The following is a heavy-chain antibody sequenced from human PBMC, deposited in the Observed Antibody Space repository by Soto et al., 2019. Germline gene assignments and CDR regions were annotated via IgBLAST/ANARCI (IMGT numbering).Heavy chain of an antibody. V-gene: IGHV4-39*01. J-gene: IGHJ4*02. D-gene: IGHD3-10*01. CDR3: ARQVAVSNYYGLGSHLDY. CDR2: IFYSWST. Sequence: QVQLQESGPGLVKPSETLSLSCAVSGGSISSSTYYWVWIRQPPGKGLEWIGSIFYSWSTYYNPSLKTRVTIPVDTSKNQFSLQLSSVTAADTAVYYCARQVAVSNYYGLGSHLDYWGQGTLVIVSS. CDR1: GGSISSSTYY.